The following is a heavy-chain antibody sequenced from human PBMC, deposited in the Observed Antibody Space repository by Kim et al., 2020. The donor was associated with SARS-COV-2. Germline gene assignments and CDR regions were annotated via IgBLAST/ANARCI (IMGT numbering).Heavy chain of an antibody. V-gene: IGHV3-23*01. CDR2: ITGSGGST. Sequence: GGSLRLSCAASGFTFSNYAMSWVRQAPKKGLEWVSAITGSGGSTYYADSVKGRFTISRDNSKNTLFLQMNTLRAEDTAVYYCAKLGSRVAVADTEPYDYWGKEILVTVSS. D-gene: IGHD6-19*01. J-gene: IGHJ4*02. CDR1: GFTFSNYA. CDR3: AKLGSRVAVADTEPYDY.